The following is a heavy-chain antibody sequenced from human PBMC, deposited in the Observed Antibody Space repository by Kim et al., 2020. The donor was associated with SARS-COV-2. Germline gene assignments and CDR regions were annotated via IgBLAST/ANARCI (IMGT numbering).Heavy chain of an antibody. Sequence: SVKVSCKASGGTFSSYAISWVRQAPGQGLEWMGGIIPIFGTANYAQKFQGRVTITADESTSTAYMELSSLSSEDTAVYYCSIVATPSPYYYYGMDVWGQGTTVTVSS. D-gene: IGHD5-12*01. CDR2: IIPIFGTA. V-gene: IGHV1-69*13. CDR1: GGTFSSYA. CDR3: SIVATPSPYYYYGMDV. J-gene: IGHJ6*02.